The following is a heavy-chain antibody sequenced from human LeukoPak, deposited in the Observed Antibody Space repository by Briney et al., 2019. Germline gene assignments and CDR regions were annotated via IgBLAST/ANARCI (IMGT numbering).Heavy chain of an antibody. CDR2: IKQDGSEK. CDR1: GFTFSSYW. J-gene: IGHJ4*02. Sequence: GGSLRLSCAASGFTFSSYWMSWVRQAPGKGLEWVANIKQDGSEKYYVDSVKGRFTISRDNAKNSLYLQMNSLRAEDTAVYYFXXXXXYSYGYYFDYWGQGTLVTVSS. D-gene: IGHD5-18*01. V-gene: IGHV3-7*01. CDR3: XXXXXYSYGYYFDY.